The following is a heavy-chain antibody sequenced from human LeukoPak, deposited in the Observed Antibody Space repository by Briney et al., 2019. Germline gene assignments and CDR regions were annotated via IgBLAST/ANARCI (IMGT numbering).Heavy chain of an antibody. CDR2: ISSSSSYI. J-gene: IGHJ4*02. D-gene: IGHD3-9*01. CDR1: GFTFSSYS. CDR3: ARAGNSEAPDY. V-gene: IGHV3-21*01. Sequence: GGSLRLSCAASGFTFSSYSMNWVRQAPGKGLEWVSSISSSSSYIYYADSVKGRFTISRENAKNSLYLQMNSLRAGDTAVYYCARAGNSEAPDYWGQGTLVTVSS.